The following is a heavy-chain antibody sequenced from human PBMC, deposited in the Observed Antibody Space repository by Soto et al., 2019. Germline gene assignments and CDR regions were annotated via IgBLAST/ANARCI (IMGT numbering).Heavy chain of an antibody. Sequence: PGGSLRLSCVASGFTFRSYAMTWFRQAPGKGLEWVSAISCSGGSTYYADSVRGRFTISRDTSKNTVYLQMKSLRAEDTAMYYCAKRASSGWYGNAFDFWGQGTMVTV. V-gene: IGHV3-23*01. CDR1: GFTFRSYA. CDR2: ISCSGGST. J-gene: IGHJ3*01. CDR3: AKRASSGWYGNAFDF. D-gene: IGHD6-19*01.